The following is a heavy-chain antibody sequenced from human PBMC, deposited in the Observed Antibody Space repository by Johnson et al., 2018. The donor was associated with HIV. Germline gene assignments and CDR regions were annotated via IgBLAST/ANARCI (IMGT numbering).Heavy chain of an antibody. D-gene: IGHD6-6*01. J-gene: IGHJ3*02. CDR2: IKQDGSEK. V-gene: IGHV3-7*05. Sequence: VQLVESGGGVVRPGGSLRLSCAASGFTFDDYGMNWVRQAPGKGLEWVANIKQDGSEKYCVDSVKGRFTISRDNAKNSLYLQMNSLRAEDTAVYYCAKVRQSIAARLLAFDIWGQGTMVTVSS. CDR3: AKVRQSIAARLLAFDI. CDR1: GFTFDDYG.